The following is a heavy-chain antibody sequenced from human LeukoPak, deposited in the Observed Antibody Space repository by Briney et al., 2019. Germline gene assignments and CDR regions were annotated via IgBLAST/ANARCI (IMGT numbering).Heavy chain of an antibody. Sequence: GGSLRLSCAASGFTFSSYSMNWVRQAPGKGLEWVSSISSSSSYIYYADSVKGRFTISRDNAKNSLYLQMSSLRAEDTAVYHCARDLVATAGSFDYWGQGTLVTVSS. V-gene: IGHV3-21*01. CDR3: ARDLVATAGSFDY. CDR2: ISSSSSYI. D-gene: IGHD2-8*02. CDR1: GFTFSSYS. J-gene: IGHJ4*02.